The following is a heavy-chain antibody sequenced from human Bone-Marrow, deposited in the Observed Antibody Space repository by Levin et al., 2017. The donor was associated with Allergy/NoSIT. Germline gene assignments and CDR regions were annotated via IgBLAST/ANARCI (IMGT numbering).Heavy chain of an antibody. Sequence: ERRSLTCTVSGGSINRYYWHWIRQPPGKGLEWIGFIYDRRTTNYNPSLKSRVTISVDTSKNQFSLMLSSVTAADTAFYYCARDILGATYWFDPWGQGTLVTVSS. D-gene: IGHD1-26*01. CDR2: IYDRRTT. V-gene: IGHV4-59*01. J-gene: IGHJ5*02. CDR3: ARDILGATYWFDP. CDR1: GGSINRYY.